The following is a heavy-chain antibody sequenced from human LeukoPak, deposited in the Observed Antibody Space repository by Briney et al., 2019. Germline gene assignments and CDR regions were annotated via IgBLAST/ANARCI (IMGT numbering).Heavy chain of an antibody. V-gene: IGHV1-46*01. Sequence: ASVKVSCKASGYTFTGYYMHWVRQAPGQGLEWMGIINPSGGSTSYAQKFQGRVTMTRDMSTSTVYMELSSLRSEDTAVYYCARDKGYYDSSGYYYEAYYFDYWGQGTLVTVSS. D-gene: IGHD3-22*01. CDR2: INPSGGST. CDR1: GYTFTGYY. J-gene: IGHJ4*02. CDR3: ARDKGYYDSSGYYYEAYYFDY.